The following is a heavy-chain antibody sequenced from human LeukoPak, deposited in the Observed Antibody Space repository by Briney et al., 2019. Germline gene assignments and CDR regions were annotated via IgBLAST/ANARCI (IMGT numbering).Heavy chain of an antibody. CDR1: GGSISSYY. CDR2: IYYSGST. V-gene: IGHV4-59*01. D-gene: IGHD4-11*01. J-gene: IGHJ4*02. CDR3: AASNDPADLFDY. Sequence: SETLSLTCTVSGGSISSYYWSWIRQPPGKGLEWIGYIYYSGSTNYNPSLKSRVTITVDTSKNQFSLKLSSVTAADTAVYYCAASNDPADLFDYWGQGTLVTVSS.